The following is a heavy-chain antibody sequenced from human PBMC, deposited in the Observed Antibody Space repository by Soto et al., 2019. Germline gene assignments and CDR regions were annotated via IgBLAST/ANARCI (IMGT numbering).Heavy chain of an antibody. CDR3: AIASWDAFHI. D-gene: IGHD6-6*01. V-gene: IGHV1-46*03. CDR1: GYTFTSYS. J-gene: IGHJ3*02. CDR2: INPSGGGT. Sequence: QVHLVQSGAEVKKPGASVKVSCEASGYTFTSYSLHWVRQAPGHGLEWMGLINPSGGGTTYAQKFQGRVTMTRDTSTSTVYMDVSSLRSEDTAMYYCAIASWDAFHIWGQGTMVIVSS.